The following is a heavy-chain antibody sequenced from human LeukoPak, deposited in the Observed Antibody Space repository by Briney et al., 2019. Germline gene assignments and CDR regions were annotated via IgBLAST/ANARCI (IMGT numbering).Heavy chain of an antibody. Sequence: GGSLRLSCAASGFTFSSYSMNWVRQAPGKGLEWVSSISSSSSYIYYADSVKGRFTISRDNAKNSLYLQMNSLRAEDTAVYYCARDMAVPAARYYYYYMDVWGKGTTVTVSS. CDR2: ISSSSSYI. CDR3: ARDMAVPAARYYYYYMDV. J-gene: IGHJ6*03. CDR1: GFTFSSYS. V-gene: IGHV3-21*01. D-gene: IGHD2-2*01.